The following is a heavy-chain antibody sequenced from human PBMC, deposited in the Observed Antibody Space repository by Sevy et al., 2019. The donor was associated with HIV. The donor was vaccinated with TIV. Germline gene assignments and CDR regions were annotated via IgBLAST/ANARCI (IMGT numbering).Heavy chain of an antibody. CDR3: ARVPAHFIAVADTSGYYGMDV. D-gene: IGHD6-19*01. CDR1: GYTFTSYG. Sequence: ASVKVSCKASGYTFTSYGISWVRQAPGQGLEWMGWISAYNGNTKYAQKLQGRVTMTTDTSTSTAYMELRNLRSDETGVYYCARVPAHFIAVADTSGYYGMDVWGQGTTVTVSS. J-gene: IGHJ6*02. CDR2: ISAYNGNT. V-gene: IGHV1-18*01.